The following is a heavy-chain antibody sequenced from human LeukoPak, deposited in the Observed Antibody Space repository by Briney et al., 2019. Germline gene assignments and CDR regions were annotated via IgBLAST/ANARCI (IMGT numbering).Heavy chain of an antibody. CDR1: GGSISSYY. CDR3: ARVGSGCSFDY. Sequence: SETLSLTCTVSGGSISSYYWSWIRQPAGRGLEWIGRIQTSGSTNYNPSLKSRVTMSVDTSKKKFSLKVSSVTAADTAVYYCARVGSGCSFDYWGQGTLVTVSS. D-gene: IGHD6-19*01. V-gene: IGHV4-4*07. CDR2: IQTSGST. J-gene: IGHJ4*02.